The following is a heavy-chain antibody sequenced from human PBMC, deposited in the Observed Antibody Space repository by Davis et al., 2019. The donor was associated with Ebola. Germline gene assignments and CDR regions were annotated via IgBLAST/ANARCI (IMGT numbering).Heavy chain of an antibody. CDR2: ISYDGSNK. J-gene: IGHJ4*02. CDR1: GFTFSSYG. CDR3: AKDGNAYYDFWSGYYDFDY. V-gene: IGHV3-30*18. D-gene: IGHD3-3*01. Sequence: GGSLRLSCAASGFTFSSYGMHWVRQAPGKGLEWVAVISYDGSNKYYADSVKGRFTISRDNSKNTLYLQMNSLGAEDTAVYYCAKDGNAYYDFWSGYYDFDYWGQGTLVTVSS.